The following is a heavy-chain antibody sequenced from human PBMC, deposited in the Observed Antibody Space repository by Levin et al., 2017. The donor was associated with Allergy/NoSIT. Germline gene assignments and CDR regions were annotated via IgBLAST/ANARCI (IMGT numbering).Heavy chain of an antibody. V-gene: IGHV1-18*01. J-gene: IGHJ4*02. CDR2: ISAYNGET. CDR1: GFTFSSYG. D-gene: IGHD1-1*01. Sequence: ASVKVSCKASGFTFSSYGFNWVRQAPGQGLEWMGWISAYNGETLYGQKFQGRVTMTTDTSTNNAFMELRTLTSDDTAMYYCARIMEMHMARPSDYWGQGTLVTVSS. CDR3: ARIMEMHMARPSDY.